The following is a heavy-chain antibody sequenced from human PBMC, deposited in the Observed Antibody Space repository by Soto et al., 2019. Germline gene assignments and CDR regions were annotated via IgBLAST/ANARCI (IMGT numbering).Heavy chain of an antibody. J-gene: IGHJ4*02. V-gene: IGHV4-59*08. CDR3: ARRSYDILTGYYQFDY. D-gene: IGHD3-9*01. CDR1: GGSISSYY. Sequence: SETLSLTCTVSGGSISSYYWSRIRQPPGKGLEWIGYIYYSGSTNYNPSLKSRVTISVDTSKNQFSLKLSSVTAADTAVYYCARRSYDILTGYYQFDYWGQGTLVTVS. CDR2: IYYSGST.